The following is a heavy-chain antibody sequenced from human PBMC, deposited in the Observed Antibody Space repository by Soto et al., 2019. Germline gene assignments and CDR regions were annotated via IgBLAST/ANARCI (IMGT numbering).Heavy chain of an antibody. Sequence: GGSLRLSSAASGFTVSSNYMSWVRQAPGKGLECVSVIYSGGSTYYADSVKGRFTISRDNSKNTLYLQMNSLRAEDTAVYYCARVLDWLEGSYGMDVWGQGTTVPVSS. CDR1: GFTVSSNY. J-gene: IGHJ6*02. CDR2: IYSGGST. V-gene: IGHV3-53*01. CDR3: ARVLDWLEGSYGMDV. D-gene: IGHD3-3*01.